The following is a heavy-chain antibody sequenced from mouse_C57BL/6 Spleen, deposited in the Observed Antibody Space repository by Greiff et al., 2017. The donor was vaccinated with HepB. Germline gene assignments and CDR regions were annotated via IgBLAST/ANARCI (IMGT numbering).Heavy chain of an antibody. V-gene: IGHV5-16*01. J-gene: IGHJ1*03. D-gene: IGHD2-2*01. CDR3: AREQGSTMVTPGYFDV. CDR2: INYDGSST. CDR1: GFTFSDYY. Sequence: EVQLVESEGGLVQPGSSMKLSCTASGFTFSDYYMAWVRQVPEKGLEWVANINYDGSSTYYLDSLKSRFIISRDNAKNILYLQMSSLKSEDTATYYCAREQGSTMVTPGYFDVWGTGTPVTVSS.